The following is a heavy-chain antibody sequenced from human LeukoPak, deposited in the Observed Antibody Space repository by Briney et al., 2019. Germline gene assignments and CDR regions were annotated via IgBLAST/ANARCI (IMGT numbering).Heavy chain of an antibody. CDR1: GFTLSSYW. CDR3: AGGWELLGYFQH. D-gene: IGHD1-26*01. V-gene: IGHV3-7*04. Sequence: PGGSLRLSCAASGFTLSSYWMSWVRQAPGKGLEWVANIKQDGSEKYYVDSVKGRFTISTDNAKNSLYLQMNSLRAEDTAVYYCAGGWELLGYFQHWGQGTLVTVSS. J-gene: IGHJ1*01. CDR2: IKQDGSEK.